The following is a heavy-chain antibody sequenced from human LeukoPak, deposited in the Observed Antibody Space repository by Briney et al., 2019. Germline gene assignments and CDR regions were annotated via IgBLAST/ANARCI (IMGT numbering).Heavy chain of an antibody. CDR3: ARAQAGNYDWPLDL. CDR2: IIPFLDTS. Sequence: ASVKVSCKASGGTFSNYALSWVRQAPGQGLEWMGAIIPFLDTSNYPPKFQDRVTITTDESTSTAYMELSSPRSDDTAVYYCARAQAGNYDWPLDLWGQGTLVTVSS. V-gene: IGHV1-69*05. J-gene: IGHJ5*02. D-gene: IGHD5-12*01. CDR1: GGTFSNYA.